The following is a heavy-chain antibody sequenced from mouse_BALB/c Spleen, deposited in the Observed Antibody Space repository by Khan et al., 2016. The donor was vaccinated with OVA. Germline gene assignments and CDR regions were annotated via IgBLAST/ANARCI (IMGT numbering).Heavy chain of an antibody. J-gene: IGHJ3*01. Sequence: EVQLQESGPGLVKPSQSLSLTCTVTGYSITSDYAWSCIRKFGGNLLGWVGCISYSGSTSYTASLKGRITITADTSKNQLFLQLKSVTTEDTATYYCTGGRAYWGQGTLVTVSA. D-gene: IGHD3-3*01. V-gene: IGHV3-2*02. CDR3: TGGRAY. CDR2: ISYSGST. CDR1: GYSITSDYA.